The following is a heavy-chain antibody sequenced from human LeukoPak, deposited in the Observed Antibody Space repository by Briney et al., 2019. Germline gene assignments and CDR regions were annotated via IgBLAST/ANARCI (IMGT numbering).Heavy chain of an antibody. V-gene: IGHV3-30*02. D-gene: IGHD4-23*01. CDR1: GFTFSSYG. CDR2: IRYDGSNK. Sequence: GGSLRLSCAASGFTFSSYGMHWVRQAPGKGLEWVAFIRYDGSNKYYADSVKGRFTISRDNSKNTLYLQMNSLRAEDTAVYYCAGDDYGANPEGYWGQGTLVTVSS. CDR3: AGDDYGANPEGY. J-gene: IGHJ4*02.